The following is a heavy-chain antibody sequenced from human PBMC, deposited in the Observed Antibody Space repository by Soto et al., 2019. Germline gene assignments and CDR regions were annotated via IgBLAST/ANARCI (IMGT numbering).Heavy chain of an antibody. J-gene: IGHJ4*02. CDR2: IYWDDDK. CDR1: GFSLSTSGVG. Sequence: SGPTLVNPPQTLTLTCTFSGFSLSTSGVGVGWIRQPPGKALEWLALIYWDDDKRYSPSLKSRLTITKDTSKNQVVLTMTNMDPVDTATYYCAHRGKITMVRGALDYWGQGTLVTVSS. CDR3: AHRGKITMVRGALDY. D-gene: IGHD3-10*01. V-gene: IGHV2-5*02.